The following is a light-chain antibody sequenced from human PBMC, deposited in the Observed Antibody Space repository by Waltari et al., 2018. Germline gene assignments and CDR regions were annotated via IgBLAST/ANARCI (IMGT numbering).Light chain of an antibody. CDR2: DVN. CDR1: SSDVGYSDH. V-gene: IGLV2-14*03. CDR3: SSYTLTSTLV. Sequence: QSALTQPASVSGSPGQSITISCTGTSSDVGYSDHVSWYQQYPGMAPKAVIYDVNSRPSEISNRFSGSKSGNTASLTISGLQADDEADYYCSSYTLTSTLVFGGGTKLTVL. J-gene: IGLJ3*02.